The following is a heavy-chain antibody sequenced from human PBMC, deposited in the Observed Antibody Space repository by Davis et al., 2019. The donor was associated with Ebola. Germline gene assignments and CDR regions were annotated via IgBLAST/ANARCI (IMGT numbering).Heavy chain of an antibody. CDR2: IYHSGST. V-gene: IGHV4-4*02. D-gene: IGHD3-3*01. CDR3: ARGEFWSGYPPNWYFDL. Sequence: SETLSLTCAVSGGSISSSNWWSWVRQPPGKGLEWIGEIYHSGSTNYNPSLKSRVTISVDTSKNQFTLKLSSVTAADTAVYYCARGEFWSGYPPNWYFDLWGRGTLVTVSS. CDR1: GGSISSSNW. J-gene: IGHJ2*01.